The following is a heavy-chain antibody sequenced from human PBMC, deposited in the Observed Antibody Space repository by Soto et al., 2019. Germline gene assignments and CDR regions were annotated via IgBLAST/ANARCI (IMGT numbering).Heavy chain of an antibody. Sequence: LSLTYTVTGASVSSGGYSWTWSRQPPGKALAVIGNTYYRGRTNYNPSLQSRVTISLDTSNNHFTLRLSYVTAAVTAANYSATIFCSTTRCQAHYRDVWGQGTTGTFAS. D-gene: IGHD2-2*01. V-gene: IGHV4-61*03. CDR3: ATIFCSTTRCQAHYRDV. CDR2: TYYRGRT. J-gene: IGHJ6*02. CDR1: GASVSSGGYS.